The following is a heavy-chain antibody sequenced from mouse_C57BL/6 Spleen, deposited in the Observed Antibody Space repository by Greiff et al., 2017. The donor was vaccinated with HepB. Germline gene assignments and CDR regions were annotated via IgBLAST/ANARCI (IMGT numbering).Heavy chain of an antibody. V-gene: IGHV1-53*01. D-gene: IGHD1-1*01. J-gene: IGHJ2*01. CDR1: GYTFTSYW. Sequence: VQLQQPGTELVKPGASVKLSCKASGYTFTSYWMHWVKQRPGQGLEWIGNINPSNGGTNYNEKFKSKATLTVDKSSSTAYMQLSSLTSEDSAVYYCARMGLLLRYYFDYWGQGTTLTVSS. CDR3: ARMGLLLRYYFDY. CDR2: INPSNGGT.